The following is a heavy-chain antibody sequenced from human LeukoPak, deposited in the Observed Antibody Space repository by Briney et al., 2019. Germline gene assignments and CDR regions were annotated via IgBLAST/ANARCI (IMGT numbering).Heavy chain of an antibody. CDR3: ARHQNWFDP. J-gene: IGHJ5*02. CDR1: GFSFTNYW. CDR2: IYPGDSES. Sequence: GESLKISCRGSGFSFTNYWIAWVRQMPGKGLEWMGVIYPGDSESRYSPSFQGQVTISADKSISTAYLQWSSLEASDTAMYYCARHQNWFDPWGQGTLVTVSS. V-gene: IGHV5-51*01.